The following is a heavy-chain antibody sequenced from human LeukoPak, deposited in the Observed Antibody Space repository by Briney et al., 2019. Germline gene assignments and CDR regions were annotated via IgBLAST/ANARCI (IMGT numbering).Heavy chain of an antibody. CDR2: ISHTGADK. CDR1: GFRFGFYC. Sequence: PGGSLRLSCVTSGFRFGFYCMNWVRQAPGKGLEWVASISHTGADKFYADSVKGRFTISRDHANKSLSLQPSSLRGEDTGIYFCARNRELATATMPNDFIAYMDNWGKGTTVSVSS. J-gene: IGHJ6*03. CDR3: ARNRELATATMPNDFIAYMDN. V-gene: IGHV3-21*01. D-gene: IGHD5-12*01.